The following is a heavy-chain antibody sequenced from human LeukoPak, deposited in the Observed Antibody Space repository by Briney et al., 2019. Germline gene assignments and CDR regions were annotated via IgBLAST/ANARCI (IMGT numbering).Heavy chain of an antibody. J-gene: IGHJ4*02. Sequence: SETLSLTCAVYGGSFSGYYWSWIRQPPGKGLEWIGEINHSGSTNYNPSLKSRVTISVDTSTNQFSLKLSSVTAADTAVYYCARGPDDFWSGYYPVYWGQGTLVTVSS. CDR1: GGSFSGYY. V-gene: IGHV4-34*01. D-gene: IGHD3-3*01. CDR2: INHSGST. CDR3: ARGPDDFWSGYYPVY.